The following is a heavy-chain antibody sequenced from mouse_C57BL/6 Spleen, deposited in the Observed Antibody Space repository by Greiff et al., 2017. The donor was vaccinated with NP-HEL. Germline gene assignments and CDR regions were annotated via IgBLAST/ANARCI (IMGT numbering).Heavy chain of an antibody. D-gene: IGHD1-1*01. V-gene: IGHV1-54*01. CDR3: ARGATVEGYFDV. J-gene: IGHJ1*03. Sequence: VKLMESGAELVRPGTSVKVSCKASGYAFTNYLIEWVKQRPGQGLEWIGVINPGSGGTNYNEKFKGKATLTADKSSSTAYMQLSSLTSEDSAVYFCARGATVEGYFDVWGTGTTVTVSS. CDR2: INPGSGGT. CDR1: GYAFTNYL.